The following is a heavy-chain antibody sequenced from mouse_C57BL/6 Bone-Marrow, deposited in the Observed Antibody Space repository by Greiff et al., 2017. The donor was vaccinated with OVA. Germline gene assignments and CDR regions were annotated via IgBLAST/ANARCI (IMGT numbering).Heavy chain of an antibody. CDR2: ISDGGSYT. CDR1: GFTFSSYA. Sequence: EVQVVESGGGLVKPGGSLKLSCAASGFTFSSYAMSWVRQTPEKRLEWVATISDGGSYTYYPDNVKGRFTISRDNAKNNLYLQMSHLKSEDTAMYYCARDYCGWFAYWGQGTLVTVSA. CDR3: ARDYCGWFAY. V-gene: IGHV5-4*01. J-gene: IGHJ3*01. D-gene: IGHD1-1*01.